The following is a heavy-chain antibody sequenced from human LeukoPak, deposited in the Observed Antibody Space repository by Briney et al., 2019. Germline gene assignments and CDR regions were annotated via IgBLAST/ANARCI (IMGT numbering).Heavy chain of an antibody. CDR2: INHSGST. D-gene: IGHD6-13*01. V-gene: IGHV4-34*01. Sequence: KPSETLSLTCAVYGGSFSGYYWSWIRQPPGKGLEWIGEINHSGSTNHNPSLKSRVTISVDTSKNQFSLKLSSVTAADTAVYYCARTGYSSSWSDYWGQGTLVTVSS. J-gene: IGHJ4*02. CDR1: GGSFSGYY. CDR3: ARTGYSSSWSDY.